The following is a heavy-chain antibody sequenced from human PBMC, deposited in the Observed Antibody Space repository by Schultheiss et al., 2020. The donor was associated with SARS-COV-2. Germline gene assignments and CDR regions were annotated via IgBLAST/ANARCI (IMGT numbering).Heavy chain of an antibody. Sequence: SETLSLTCSVSGGSISSGGYYWSWIRQHPGKGLAWIGYIYYSGSTYYNPSLKSRVTISVDTSKNQFSLKLSSVTAADTAVYYCARGRLLWFGESNWFDPWGQGTLVTVSS. CDR3: ARGRLLWFGESNWFDP. D-gene: IGHD3-10*01. CDR2: IYYSGST. J-gene: IGHJ5*02. V-gene: IGHV4-31*03. CDR1: GGSISSGGYY.